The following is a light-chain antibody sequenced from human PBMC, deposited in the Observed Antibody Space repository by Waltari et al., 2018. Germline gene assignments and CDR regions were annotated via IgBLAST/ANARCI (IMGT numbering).Light chain of an antibody. J-gene: IGKJ1*01. V-gene: IGKV1-39*01. CDR2: AAS. CDR3: QQSYSASWT. Sequence: DIQLTQFPSSLSASVGDRVTITCRASQTISNYLNWYQQKPGKAPNLLIYAASNLQSGVPSRFSGRGSGTDFTLTISSLQPDDFATYYCQQSYSASWTIGQGTKVEVK. CDR1: QTISNY.